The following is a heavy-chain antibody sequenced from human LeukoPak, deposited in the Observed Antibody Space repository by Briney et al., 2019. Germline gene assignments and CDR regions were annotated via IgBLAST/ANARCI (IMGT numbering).Heavy chain of an antibody. D-gene: IGHD6-13*01. J-gene: IGHJ4*02. CDR3: ARAAGQQLVSGFDY. CDR2: ISGSAGGT. Sequence: PGGSLRLSCAASGFTFSSYAMSWVRQAPGKGLEWVSAISGSAGGTYYADSVKGRFTISRDNSKNTLYLQMNSLRAEDTAVYYCARAAGQQLVSGFDYWGQGTLVTVSS. CDR1: GFTFSSYA. V-gene: IGHV3-23*01.